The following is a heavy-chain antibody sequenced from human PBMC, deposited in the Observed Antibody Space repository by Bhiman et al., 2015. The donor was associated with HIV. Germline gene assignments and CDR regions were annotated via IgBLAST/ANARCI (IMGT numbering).Heavy chain of an antibody. D-gene: IGHD6-19*01. J-gene: IGHJ4*02. Sequence: VQLVESGGGVVQPGRSLRLSCAASGITFNDYTMHWVRQAPGKGLEWVSLMTSDGSDIYYSDSVKGRFTISRDSRTNSLYLQMSSLRSEDTALYYCTLGGQWLSPFFDYWGQGTRVTVSS. CDR1: GITFNDYT. V-gene: IGHV3-43*01. CDR2: MTSDGSDI. CDR3: TLGGQWLSPFFDY.